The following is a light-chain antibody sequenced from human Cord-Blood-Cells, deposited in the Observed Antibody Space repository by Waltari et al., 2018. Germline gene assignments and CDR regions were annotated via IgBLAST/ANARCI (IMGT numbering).Light chain of an antibody. CDR1: QGISSW. CDR2: AAS. V-gene: IGKV1-12*01. CDR3: QQANSVPPT. J-gene: IGKJ1*01. Sequence: DIQMTQSPSSVSASVGDRVTITCRASQGISSWLAWYQQKPGKAPELLLYAASSMQRGVSSRFSGSEAGAEVTLTSSSRQAEGCATYDCQQANSVPPTCGQGTKVEIE.